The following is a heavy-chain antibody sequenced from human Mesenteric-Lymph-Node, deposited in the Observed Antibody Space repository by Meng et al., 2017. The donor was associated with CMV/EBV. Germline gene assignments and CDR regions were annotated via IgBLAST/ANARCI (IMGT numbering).Heavy chain of an antibody. Sequence: SETLSLTCVVYDGSFSGYYWSWIRQPLGKGLEWIGEINDSGRTNYSPSFKSRVTISAEASRNQFSLRLDSVTAADTAVYYCARSHYYDTPGYQIQYWYFDLWGRGTLVTVSS. CDR1: DGSFSGYY. J-gene: IGHJ2*01. CDR3: ARSHYYDTPGYQIQYWYFDL. V-gene: IGHV4-34*01. D-gene: IGHD3-22*01. CDR2: INDSGRT.